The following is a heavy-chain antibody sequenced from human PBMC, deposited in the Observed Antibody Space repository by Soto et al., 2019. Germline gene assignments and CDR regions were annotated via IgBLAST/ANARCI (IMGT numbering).Heavy chain of an antibody. J-gene: IGHJ4*02. CDR2: ISYDGSNK. CDR3: ARDRGSWYGDY. V-gene: IGHV3-30-3*01. D-gene: IGHD6-13*01. CDR1: GFTFSSYA. Sequence: GGSLRLSCAASGFTFSSYAMHWVRQAPGKGLEWVAAISYDGSNKYYADSVKGRFTISRDNSKNTLYLQMNSLRAEDTAVYYCARDRGSWYGDYWGQGTLVTVSS.